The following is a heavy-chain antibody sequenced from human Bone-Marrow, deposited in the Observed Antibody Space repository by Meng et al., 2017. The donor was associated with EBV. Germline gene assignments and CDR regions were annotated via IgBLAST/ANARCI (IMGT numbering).Heavy chain of an antibody. J-gene: IGHJ4*02. V-gene: IGHV3-30-3*01. D-gene: IGHD5-18*01. Sequence: QVQLVESGXGVVQPGRXLRLSCAASGFTFSSYAMHWVRQAPGKGLEWVAVISYDGSNKYYADSVKGRFTISRDNSKNTLYLQMNSLRAEDTAVYYCARAGYSYGPFDYWGQGTLVTVSS. CDR1: GFTFSSYA. CDR3: ARAGYSYGPFDY. CDR2: ISYDGSNK.